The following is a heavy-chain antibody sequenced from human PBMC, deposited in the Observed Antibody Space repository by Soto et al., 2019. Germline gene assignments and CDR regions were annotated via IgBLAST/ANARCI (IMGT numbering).Heavy chain of an antibody. CDR3: VTSLWFGTQPEI. CDR1: GGSFSGYY. J-gene: IGHJ4*02. CDR2: ISPSGTT. D-gene: IGHD3-10*01. V-gene: IGHV4-34*01. Sequence: QVQLQQWGAGLLKPSETQSLTCAVYGGSFSGYYWTWFRQPPGKGLEWIGEISPSGTTKYIPSLKSRVTISADTSKNQFSLKVTSVTAADTAVYYCVTSLWFGTQPEIWGQGALVTVSS.